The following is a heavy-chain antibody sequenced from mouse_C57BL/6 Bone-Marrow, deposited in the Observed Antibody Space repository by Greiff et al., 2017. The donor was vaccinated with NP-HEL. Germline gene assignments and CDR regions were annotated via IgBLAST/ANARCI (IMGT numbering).Heavy chain of an antibody. D-gene: IGHD2-5*01. J-gene: IGHJ2*01. CDR1: GFTFSDYG. CDR3: ARLNSNYFDY. Sequence: EVQRVESGGGLVQPGGSLKLSCAASGFTFSDYGMAWVRQAPRKGPEWVALISNLAYSIYYADTVTGRFTISRENVKNTLYLEMTSLSSEDTAMYYCARLNSNYFDYWGQGTTLTASS. V-gene: IGHV5-15*01. CDR2: ISNLAYSI.